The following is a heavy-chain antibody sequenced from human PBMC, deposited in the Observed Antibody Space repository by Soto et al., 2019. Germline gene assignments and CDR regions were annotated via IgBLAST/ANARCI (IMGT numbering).Heavy chain of an antibody. CDR3: ARVATVVTHAFDY. CDR2: IIPIFGTA. V-gene: IGHV1-69*13. J-gene: IGHJ4*02. D-gene: IGHD4-17*01. Sequence: SVKVSCKASGGTFSSYDISWVRQAPGQGLEWMGGIIPIFGTAIYAQKFQGRVTITADESTSTAYMELSSLRSEDTAVYYCARVATVVTHAFDYWGQGTLVTVSS. CDR1: GGTFSSYD.